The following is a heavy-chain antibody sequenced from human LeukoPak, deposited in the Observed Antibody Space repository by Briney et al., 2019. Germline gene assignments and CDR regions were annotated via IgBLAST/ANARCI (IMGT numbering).Heavy chain of an antibody. J-gene: IGHJ4*02. CDR1: GFIFRSYA. Sequence: PGGSLRLSCAGSGFIFRSYAVTWVRQAPGKGLDWVSSITANGDTTYYADSVKGRFTISRDNSKNTLYLQMSSLRAEDTAVYYCATFGVIVRNNYLDYWGQGALVAVSS. D-gene: IGHD3-3*01. CDR2: ITANGDTT. V-gene: IGHV3-23*01. CDR3: ATFGVIVRNNYLDY.